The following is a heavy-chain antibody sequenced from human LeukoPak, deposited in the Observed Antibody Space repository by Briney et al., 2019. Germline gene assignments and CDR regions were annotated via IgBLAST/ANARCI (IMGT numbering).Heavy chain of an antibody. CDR3: AKMSGGNPVLDY. CDR2: ISGSGGTI. CDR1: GFTFSSYA. J-gene: IGHJ4*02. D-gene: IGHD4-23*01. Sequence: GGSLRLSCAASGFTFSSYAMSWVRQAPGKGLEWVSAISGSGGTIYYADSVKGRFTSSRDNSKSTLYLQVNSLRAEDTAVYYCAKMSGGNPVLDYWGQGTLVTVSS. V-gene: IGHV3-23*01.